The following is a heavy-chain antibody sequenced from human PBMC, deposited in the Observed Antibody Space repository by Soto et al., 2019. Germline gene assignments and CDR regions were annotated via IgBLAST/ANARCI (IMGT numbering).Heavy chain of an antibody. J-gene: IGHJ4*02. D-gene: IGHD2-15*01. CDR1: DFYINNHF. CDR2: IYMSGTT. V-gene: IGHV4-4*07. CDR3: ARINGGSPDF. Sequence: PSETLSLPCTVSDFYINNHFWSLIRQPAGKGLEWIGHIYMSGTTTYNPSLKSRVTMSVDTPRNQFSLKVSSVTAADTAVYYCARINGGSPDFWGQGALVTVSS.